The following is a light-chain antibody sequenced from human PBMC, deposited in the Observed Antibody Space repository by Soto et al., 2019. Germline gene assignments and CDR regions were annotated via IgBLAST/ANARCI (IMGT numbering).Light chain of an antibody. Sequence: DIQMTQSPSSLSASVGDRVTITCRASQPINKFLNCFQHKPGEAPKRLIYGASILQHGVPSRFRDSRSGTDYTPTISGLQPEDLRAYICQQRPRVPLPSGGGTNVQI. J-gene: IGKJ4*01. CDR3: QQRPRVPLP. CDR2: GAS. V-gene: IGKV1-39*01. CDR1: QPINKF.